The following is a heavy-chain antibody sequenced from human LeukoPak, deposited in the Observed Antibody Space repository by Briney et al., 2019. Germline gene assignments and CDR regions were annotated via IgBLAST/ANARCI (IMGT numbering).Heavy chain of an antibody. V-gene: IGHV4-59*01. J-gene: IGHJ3*02. Sequence: SETLSLTWTVSGGSISSYYWSWIRQPPGKGLEWIGYIYYSGSTNYNPSLKSRVTISVDTSKNQFSLKLSSVTAADTAVYYCARPYYDSSGYHDAFDIWGQGTMVTVSS. D-gene: IGHD3-22*01. CDR1: GGSISSYY. CDR3: ARPYYDSSGYHDAFDI. CDR2: IYYSGST.